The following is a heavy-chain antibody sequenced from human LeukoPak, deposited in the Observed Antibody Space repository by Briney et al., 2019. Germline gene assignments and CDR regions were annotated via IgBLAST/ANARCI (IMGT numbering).Heavy chain of an antibody. Sequence: GGSLRLSCVVSGFTFSSYSMIWVRQAPGKGVQWVANMKRDGSETKYADSVKGRFTISRDNARNSLYVQMISLRAEDTAVYYCGRHRSGSGTYFIDYWGQGTLVSVSS. CDR3: GRHRSGSGTYFIDY. CDR2: MKRDGSET. CDR1: GFTFSSYS. V-gene: IGHV3-7*01. D-gene: IGHD3-10*01. J-gene: IGHJ4*02.